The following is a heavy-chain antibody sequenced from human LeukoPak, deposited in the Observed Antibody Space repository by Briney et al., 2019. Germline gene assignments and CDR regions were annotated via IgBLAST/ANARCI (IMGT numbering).Heavy chain of an antibody. CDR2: IKRDGSGT. V-gene: IGHV3-74*01. CDR3: ARSNGFGMDV. Sequence: GGSLRLSCAASGFTFSFNSMHWVRQGPGKGLVWVSRIKRDGSGTTYADSVRGRVTISRDNAKNTLYLQMNSLRAEDTAVYYCARSNGFGMDVWGQGTTVTVSS. CDR1: GFTFSFNS. D-gene: IGHD2-8*01. J-gene: IGHJ6*02.